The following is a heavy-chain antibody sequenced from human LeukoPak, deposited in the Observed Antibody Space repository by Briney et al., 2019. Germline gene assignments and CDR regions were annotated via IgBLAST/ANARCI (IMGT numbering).Heavy chain of an antibody. Sequence: GGSLRLSCAASGFTFSSYGMHWVRQAPGKGLEWVAVISYDGSNKYYADSVKGRFTISRDNSKNTLYLQMNSLRAEDTAVYYCAREGSSSWYTDFDYWGQGTLVTVSS. CDR2: ISYDGSNK. D-gene: IGHD6-13*01. CDR1: GFTFSSYG. J-gene: IGHJ4*02. V-gene: IGHV3-30*03. CDR3: AREGSSSWYTDFDY.